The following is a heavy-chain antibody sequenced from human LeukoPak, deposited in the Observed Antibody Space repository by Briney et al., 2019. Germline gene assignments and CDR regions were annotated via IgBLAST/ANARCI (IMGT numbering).Heavy chain of an antibody. CDR1: GFTFSSYG. Sequence: GGSLRLSCAASGFTFSSYGMHWGRQAPGKGLEWGAFIRYDGSNKYYADSVKGRVTISRDNSKNALYLQMNSLRAGDTAVYYCARARYGSGSYYGMNRDRYYYYMDVWGKGTTVTISS. CDR2: IRYDGSNK. CDR3: ARARYGSGSYYGMNRDRYYYYMDV. J-gene: IGHJ6*03. V-gene: IGHV3-30*02. D-gene: IGHD3-10*01.